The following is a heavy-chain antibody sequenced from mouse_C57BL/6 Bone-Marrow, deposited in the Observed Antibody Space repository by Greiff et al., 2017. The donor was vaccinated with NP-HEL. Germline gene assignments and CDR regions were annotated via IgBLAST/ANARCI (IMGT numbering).Heavy chain of an antibody. CDR2: INPYNGGT. V-gene: IGHV1-19*01. CDR1: GYTFTDYY. Sequence: EVQLQQSGPVLVKPGASVKMSCKASGYTFTDYYMNWVKQSHGKSLEWIGVINPYNGGTSYNQKFKGKATLTVDKSSSTAYRELNSLTSEDSAVYYCARRKLAYYYGSSYYFDYWGQGTTLTVSS. J-gene: IGHJ2*01. CDR3: ARRKLAYYYGSSYYFDY. D-gene: IGHD1-1*01.